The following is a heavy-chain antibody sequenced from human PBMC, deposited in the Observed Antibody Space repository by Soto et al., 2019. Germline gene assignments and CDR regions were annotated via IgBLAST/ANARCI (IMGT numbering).Heavy chain of an antibody. CDR2: IYHTGST. J-gene: IGHJ4*02. V-gene: IGHV4-4*02. CDR3: ARYHTPTGERY. CDR1: GDSISSSNW. D-gene: IGHD3-10*01. Sequence: QVQLQESGPGLVKPSGTLSLTCAVSGDSISSSNWWSWVRQPPGKGLEWIGDIYHTGSTNYNPSLKSRVTISVEKSKNQFSLKLSSVTAADTAVYYCARYHTPTGERYWGQGTLVTVSS.